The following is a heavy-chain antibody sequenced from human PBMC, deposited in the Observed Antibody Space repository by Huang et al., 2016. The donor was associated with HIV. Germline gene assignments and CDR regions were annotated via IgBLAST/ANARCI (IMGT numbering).Heavy chain of an antibody. D-gene: IGHD3-10*01. CDR2: IYYSGST. CDR3: SRALYYHGSGSYSDY. CDR1: GDSIVSGGHY. J-gene: IGHJ4*02. Sequence: QVQLQESGPGLVKPSQTLSLTCTVSGDSIVSGGHYWSWIRQPPGKGLAWIGFIYYSGSTYHNPCLKSRVTISVDTSKNQFSLKLSSVTAADTAVYFCSRALYYHGSGSYSDYWGRGTLVTVSS. V-gene: IGHV4-30-4*08.